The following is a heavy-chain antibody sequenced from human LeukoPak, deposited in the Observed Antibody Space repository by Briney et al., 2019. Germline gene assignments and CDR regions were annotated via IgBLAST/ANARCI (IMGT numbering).Heavy chain of an antibody. CDR3: ARDPDRQYYYGSGSYFGWFDP. V-gene: IGHV4-4*07. Sequence: SETLSLTCTVSGGSISSYYWSWIRQPAGKGLEWIGRIYTSGSTNYNPSLKSRVTMSVDTSKNQFSLKLSSVTAADTAVYYCARDPDRQYYYGSGSYFGWFDPWGQGTLVTVSS. J-gene: IGHJ5*02. D-gene: IGHD3-10*01. CDR2: IYTSGST. CDR1: GGSISSYY.